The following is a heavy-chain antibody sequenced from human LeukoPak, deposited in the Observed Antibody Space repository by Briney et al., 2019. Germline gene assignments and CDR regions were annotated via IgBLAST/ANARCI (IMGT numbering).Heavy chain of an antibody. D-gene: IGHD3-16*01. CDR2: IGSGADL. V-gene: IGHV3-23*01. Sequence: GGSLRLSCVGSGFAFGVHAMSWVRQAPGKGPEWVATIGSGADLFYAESVKGRFTISRDDPRNTVWLQMNSLRAEDTALYYCAKDWTPHNKVYDCLDAWGQGTQVTVSS. J-gene: IGHJ5*02. CDR1: GFAFGVHA. CDR3: AKDWTPHNKVYDCLDA.